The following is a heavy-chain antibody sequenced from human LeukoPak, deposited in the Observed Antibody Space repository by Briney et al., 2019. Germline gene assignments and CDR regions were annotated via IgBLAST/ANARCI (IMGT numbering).Heavy chain of an antibody. J-gene: IGHJ6*03. CDR2: IYTSGST. Sequence: SETLSLTCTVSGVSISGYYWSWVRQPAGKGLEWIGRIYTSGSTNYNPSLKSRVTISVDTSKNQFSLKLSSVTAADTAVYYCARVVPAAINYYYYYMDVWGKGTTVTVSS. CDR1: GVSISGYY. D-gene: IGHD2-2*02. CDR3: ARVVPAAINYYYYYMDV. V-gene: IGHV4-4*07.